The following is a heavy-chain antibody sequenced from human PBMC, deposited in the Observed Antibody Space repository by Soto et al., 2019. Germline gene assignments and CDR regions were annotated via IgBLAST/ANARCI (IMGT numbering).Heavy chain of an antibody. D-gene: IGHD1-20*01. J-gene: IGHJ5*02. CDR2: IYTSGST. V-gene: IGHV4-4*07. CDR1: AGSLSSYY. Sequence: SESMSLTCTVSAGSLSSYYWSWIRQPAGKGLEWIGRIYTSGSTNYNPSFKSRVTMSLDTSKNQFSLKLSSVTAAVTDLCYCPINGPQCASCEVRGPWGQGTLVTVSS. CDR3: PINGPQCASCEVRGP.